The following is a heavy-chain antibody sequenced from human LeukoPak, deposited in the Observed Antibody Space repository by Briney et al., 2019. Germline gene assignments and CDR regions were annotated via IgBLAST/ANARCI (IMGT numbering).Heavy chain of an antibody. CDR2: MYSDGST. J-gene: IGHJ5*02. Sequence: PGGSLRLSCAASGFTVSSSFMSWVRQAPEKGLEWVSVMYSDGSTYYADSVKGRFTISRDNSKNTVYLQMNSLRVEDTAIYYCARSGSGWLDRWGQGTLVTVSA. CDR3: ARSGSGWLDR. D-gene: IGHD6-19*01. CDR1: GFTVSSSF. V-gene: IGHV3-53*01.